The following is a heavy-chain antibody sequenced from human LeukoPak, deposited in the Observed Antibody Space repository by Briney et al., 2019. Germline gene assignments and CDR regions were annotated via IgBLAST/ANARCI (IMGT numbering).Heavy chain of an antibody. CDR1: GFTFDDHG. CDR3: TRASGYSSGSVDY. J-gene: IGHJ4*02. D-gene: IGHD5-18*01. Sequence: GRSLRLSCAASGFTFDDHGMHWVRQAPGKGLEWVSVISWNSGSIGYADSVKGRFTISRDNAKDSLYLQMNSLRAEDTGLYYCTRASGYSSGSVDYWGQGTLVTVSS. CDR2: ISWNSGSI. V-gene: IGHV3-9*01.